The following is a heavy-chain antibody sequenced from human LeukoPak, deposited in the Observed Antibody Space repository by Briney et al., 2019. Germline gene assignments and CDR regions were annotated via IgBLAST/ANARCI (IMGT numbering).Heavy chain of an antibody. CDR3: ATKYYHDTGDYFGPEFDP. CDR2: IIPMFGKA. CDR1: GGTFSSYV. J-gene: IGHJ5*02. V-gene: IGHV1-69*06. D-gene: IGHD3-22*01. Sequence: SVKVSCKASGGTFSSYVFNWVRQAPGQGLEWMGGIIPMFGKAYYAQSFQGRVTVSADKSTSTVYMELRSLRSEDTAVYYCATKYYHDTGDYFGPEFDPWGQGTLVTVSS.